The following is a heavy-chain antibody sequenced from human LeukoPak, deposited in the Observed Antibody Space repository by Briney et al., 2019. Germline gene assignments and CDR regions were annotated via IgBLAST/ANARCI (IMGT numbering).Heavy chain of an antibody. Sequence: PSETLSLTCAVYGGSFSGYYWSWIRQPPGKGLEWIGEINHSGSTNYNPSLKSRVTISVDTSKNQFSLKLSSVTAADTAVYYCARDHGVSYFDYWGQGTLVTVSS. V-gene: IGHV4-34*01. CDR3: ARDHGVSYFDY. D-gene: IGHD4-17*01. J-gene: IGHJ4*02. CDR1: GGSFSGYY. CDR2: INHSGST.